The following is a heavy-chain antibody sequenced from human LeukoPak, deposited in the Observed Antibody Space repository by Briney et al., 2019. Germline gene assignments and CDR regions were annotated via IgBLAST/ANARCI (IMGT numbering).Heavy chain of an antibody. CDR1: GFTFSSSG. CDR2: IRDDGSNK. V-gene: IGHV3-30*02. Sequence: GGSLRLSCAASGFTFSSSGMHWVRQAPGKGLEWVAFIRDDGSNKYYADSVKGRFTISRDNSKNTLYLQMNSLRAEDTAVYYCAKDSAKKYDDYWGQGTLVTVSS. J-gene: IGHJ4*02. D-gene: IGHD2/OR15-2a*01. CDR3: AKDSAKKYDDY.